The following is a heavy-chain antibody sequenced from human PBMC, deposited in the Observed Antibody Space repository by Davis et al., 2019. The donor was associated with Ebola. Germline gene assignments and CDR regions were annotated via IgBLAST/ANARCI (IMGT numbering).Heavy chain of an antibody. CDR2: IWYDGSNK. J-gene: IGHJ4*02. V-gene: IGHV3-33*08. D-gene: IGHD6-13*01. CDR1: GFTFSSYG. Sequence: GESLKISCAASGFTFSSYGMHWVRQAPGKGLEWVAVIWYDGSNKYYADSVKGRFTISRDNSKNTLYLQMNSLRAEDTAVYYCARVSSSSWYYFDYWGQGTLVTVSS. CDR3: ARVSSSSWYYFDY.